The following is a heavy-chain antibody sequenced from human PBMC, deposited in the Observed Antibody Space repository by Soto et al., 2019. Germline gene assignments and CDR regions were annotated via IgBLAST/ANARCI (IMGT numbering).Heavy chain of an antibody. CDR1: GDSVSISSGA. D-gene: IGHD5-18*01. V-gene: IGHV6-1*01. CDR2: TYYRSKWYN. CDR3: AQDPGYSLDY. J-gene: IGHJ4*02. Sequence: QVQLQQSGPGLVKPSQTLSLTCTISGDSVSISSGAWNWIRQSPSRGLEWLGRTYYRSKWYNDYAVSVTSRIKITPDTSKNQFSLQLNSVTPEDTAVYYCAQDPGYSLDYWRQGTLVTVSS.